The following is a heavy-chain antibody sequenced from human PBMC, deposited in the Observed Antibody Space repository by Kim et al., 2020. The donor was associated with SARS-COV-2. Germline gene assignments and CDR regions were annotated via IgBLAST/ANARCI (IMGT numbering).Heavy chain of an antibody. Sequence: SETLSLTCTVSGGSISSYYWSWIRQPPGKGLEWIGYIYYSGSTNYNPSLKSRVTISVDTSKNQFSLKLSSVTAADTAVYYCARIKVDTAMDMGWYYYYGMDVWGQGTTVTVSS. V-gene: IGHV4-59*13. CDR2: IYYSGST. D-gene: IGHD5-18*01. J-gene: IGHJ6*02. CDR1: GGSISSYY. CDR3: ARIKVDTAMDMGWYYYYGMDV.